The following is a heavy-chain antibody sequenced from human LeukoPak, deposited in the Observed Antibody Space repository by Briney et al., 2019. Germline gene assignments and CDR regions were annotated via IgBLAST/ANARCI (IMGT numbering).Heavy chain of an antibody. CDR2: ISSSDSI. CDR1: GFTFSSYG. Sequence: GGSLRLSCAASGFTFSSYGMNWVRQAPGKGLEWVSYISSSDSIYYADSVKGRFTISRDNAENSLYLQMSSLRDEDTAVYYCARAMRSGYDYWGQGTLVTVSS. J-gene: IGHJ4*02. V-gene: IGHV3-48*02. CDR3: ARAMRSGYDY. D-gene: IGHD5-12*01.